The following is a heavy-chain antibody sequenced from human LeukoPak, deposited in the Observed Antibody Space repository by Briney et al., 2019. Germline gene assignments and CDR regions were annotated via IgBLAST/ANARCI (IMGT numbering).Heavy chain of an antibody. CDR1: GLSFNTYW. CDR2: IKYDGTEK. J-gene: IGHJ3*02. CDR3: ARDQGVVSRPKDAFDI. V-gene: IGHV3-7*01. D-gene: IGHD2-2*01. Sequence: GGSLRLSCAASGLSFNTYWMSWVRQAPGKGLEWVANIKYDGTEKYYVGSVKGRFTISRDNAKNSVFLQMNSLRAEDTAVYYCARDQGVVSRPKDAFDIWGQGTMVTVSS.